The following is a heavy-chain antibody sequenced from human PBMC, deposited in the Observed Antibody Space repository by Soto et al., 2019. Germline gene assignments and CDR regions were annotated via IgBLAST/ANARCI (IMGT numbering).Heavy chain of an antibody. D-gene: IGHD2-15*01. CDR2: IYYSGST. J-gene: IGHJ4*02. CDR1: GASISSRSYY. V-gene: IGHV4-39*01. CDR3: ERQLPSVVPQADFDV. Sequence: PWEPLSLTCTATGASISSRSYYWGWIGQPPGKGLEWIGSIYYSGSTYNNPSLRSRVSMSIDTSKDQFSLKLKSVTAADTALYFCERQLPSVVPQADFDVWGQGSLVTVYS.